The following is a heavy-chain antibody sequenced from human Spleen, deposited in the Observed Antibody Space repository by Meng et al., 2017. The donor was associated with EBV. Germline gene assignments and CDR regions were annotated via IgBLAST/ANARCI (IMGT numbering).Heavy chain of an antibody. CDR1: GGTFSSYG. D-gene: IGHD5-24*01. V-gene: IGHV1-69*06. CDR3: ARDGTLATEYYIDY. Sequence: QVQRVQSGAGVKKPGSSVKVACKTSGGTFSSYGFNWVRQAPGQGLEWMGGILPIFGTINYAQNFRGRVTFTADKSTNTASMELSSLRPEDTAVYYCARDGTLATEYYIDYWGQGTLVTVSS. CDR2: ILPIFGTI. J-gene: IGHJ4*02.